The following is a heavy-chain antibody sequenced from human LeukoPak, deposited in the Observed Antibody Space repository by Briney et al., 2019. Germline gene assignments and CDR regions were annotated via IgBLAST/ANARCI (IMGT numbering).Heavy chain of an antibody. Sequence: GGSLRLSCSASGFTFSSYSMNWVRQAPGKGLEWVSSISSSSSYIYYADSVKGRFTISRDNAKNSLYLQMNSLRAEDTAVYYCARSTTVDTAMVHDYWGQGTLVTVSS. J-gene: IGHJ4*02. CDR1: GFTFSSYS. CDR3: ARSTTVDTAMVHDY. V-gene: IGHV3-21*01. CDR2: ISSSSSYI. D-gene: IGHD5-18*01.